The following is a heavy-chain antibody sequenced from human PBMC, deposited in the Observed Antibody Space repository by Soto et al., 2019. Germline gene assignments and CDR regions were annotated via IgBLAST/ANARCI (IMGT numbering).Heavy chain of an antibody. D-gene: IGHD3-9*01. CDR1: GGSISSTSYY. CDR2: IYYNGGT. J-gene: IGHJ4*02. CDR3: ARHYDILTGYYTPLEY. V-gene: IGHV4-39*01. Sequence: SETLSLTCTVSGGSISSTSYYWGWIRQPPGKGLEWIGTIYYNGGTYYNPSLKSRVTISVDTSKNQFFLKLSSVTAADTAVYYCARHYDILTGYYTPLEYWGQGNLVTVS.